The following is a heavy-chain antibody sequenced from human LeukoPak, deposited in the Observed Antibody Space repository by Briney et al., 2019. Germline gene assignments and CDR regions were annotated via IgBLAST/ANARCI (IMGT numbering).Heavy chain of an antibody. CDR3: ARGVAAAGTFYYGMDV. J-gene: IGHJ6*02. CDR1: GGSISSYY. CDR2: IYYSGST. Sequence: KPSETLSLTCTVSGGSISSYYWSWIRRPPGKGLEWIGYIYYSGSTNYNPSLKSRVTISVDTSKNQFSLKLSSVTAADTAVYYCARGVAAAGTFYYGMDVWGQGTTVTVSS. V-gene: IGHV4-59*01. D-gene: IGHD6-13*01.